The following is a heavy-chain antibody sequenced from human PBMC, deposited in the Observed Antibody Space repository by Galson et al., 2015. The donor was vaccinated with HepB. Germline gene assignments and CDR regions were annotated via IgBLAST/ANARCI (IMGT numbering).Heavy chain of an antibody. V-gene: IGHV3-7*03. CDR2: IKQDGSEK. CDR3: ARWNSGYDFGFDY. J-gene: IGHJ4*02. CDR1: GFRFDSYA. Sequence: SLRLSCAASGFRFDSYAMHWVRQSPGKGLEWVANIKQDGSEKYYVDSVKGRFTISRDNAKNSLYLQMNSLRAEDTAVYYCARWNSGYDFGFDYWGQGTLVTVSS. D-gene: IGHD5-12*01.